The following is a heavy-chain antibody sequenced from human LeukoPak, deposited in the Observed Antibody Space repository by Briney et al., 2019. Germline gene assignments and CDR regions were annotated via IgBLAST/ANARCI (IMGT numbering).Heavy chain of an antibody. J-gene: IGHJ5*02. CDR2: I. CDR1: GFTFSSYE. D-gene: IGHD3-22*01. CDR3: ARDSSGYFHWFDP. Sequence: GGSLRLSRAASGFTFSSYEMNWVRQAPGKGLEWVSYIYYADSVKGRFTISRDNAKNSLYLQMNSLRAEDTAVYYCARDSSGYFHWFDPWGQGTLVTVSS. V-gene: IGHV3-48*03.